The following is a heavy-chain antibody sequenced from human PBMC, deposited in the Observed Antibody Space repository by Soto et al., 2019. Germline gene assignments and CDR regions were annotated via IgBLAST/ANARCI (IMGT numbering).Heavy chain of an antibody. Sequence: SETLSLTCTVSGGSISSYYWSWIRQPPGKGLEWIGYIYYSGSTNYNPSLKSRVTISVDTSKNQFSLKLSSVTAADTAVYYCARLGAGDYRHPFDYWGQGTLVTVSS. V-gene: IGHV4-59*08. CDR1: GGSISSYY. D-gene: IGHD4-17*01. J-gene: IGHJ4*02. CDR2: IYYSGST. CDR3: ARLGAGDYRHPFDY.